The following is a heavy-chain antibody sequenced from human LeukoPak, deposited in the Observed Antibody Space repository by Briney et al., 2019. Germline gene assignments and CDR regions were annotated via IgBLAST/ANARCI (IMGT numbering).Heavy chain of an antibody. Sequence: ASEKLSCKASGYTFTIYGISWVRQAPAQGLEWVGCIRAFNGNTNYAQKLPGRVSMTTDTSTSTAYMALRSLRADDTAVYDCARDPNLYGSGSSTYNWFYPWGQGTLVTVSS. V-gene: IGHV1-18*01. CDR2: IRAFNGNT. CDR3: ARDPNLYGSGSSTYNWFYP. CDR1: GYTFTIYG. J-gene: IGHJ5*02. D-gene: IGHD3-10*01.